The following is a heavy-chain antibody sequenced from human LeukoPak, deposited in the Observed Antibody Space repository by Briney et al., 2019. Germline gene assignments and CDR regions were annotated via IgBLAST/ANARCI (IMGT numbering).Heavy chain of an antibody. J-gene: IGHJ3*02. CDR2: ISGSGGST. D-gene: IGHD3-22*01. CDR3: AKLPVQYYYDSSGSGAFDI. Sequence: PGGSLRLSCAASGFTFSSYAMSWVRQDPGKGLEWVSAISGSGGSTYYADSVKGRFTISRDNSKNTLYLQMNSLRAEDTAVYYCAKLPVQYYYDSSGSGAFDIWGQGTMVTVSS. CDR1: GFTFSSYA. V-gene: IGHV3-23*01.